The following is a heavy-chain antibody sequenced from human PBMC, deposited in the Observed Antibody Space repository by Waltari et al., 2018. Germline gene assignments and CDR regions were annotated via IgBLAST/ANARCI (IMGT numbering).Heavy chain of an antibody. D-gene: IGHD6-13*01. J-gene: IGHJ4*02. V-gene: IGHV3-66*02. Sequence: EVQLVESGGGLVQPGGSLRLSCAASGFTVSSNYMSWVRQAPGKGLEWVSVIYSGGSTYYADSVKGRFTISRDNSKNTLYLQMNSLRAEDTAVYYCAKSHSSSWHEGYWGQGTLVTVSS. CDR2: IYSGGST. CDR1: GFTVSSNY. CDR3: AKSHSSSWHEGY.